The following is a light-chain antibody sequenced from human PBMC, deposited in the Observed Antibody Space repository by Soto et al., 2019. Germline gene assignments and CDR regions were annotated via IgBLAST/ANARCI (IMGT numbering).Light chain of an antibody. V-gene: IGLV2-14*01. Sequence: QSVLTQPASVSGSPGQSITISCTGTSSDVGGYNYVSWYQQHPGKAPKLMIYDVSNRPSGVSNRFSGSKSGNTASLTISGLQAEDEADYYYCSHTSSSTVVFGGGTKVTVL. CDR2: DVS. J-gene: IGLJ2*01. CDR3: CSHTSSSTVV. CDR1: SSDVGGYNY.